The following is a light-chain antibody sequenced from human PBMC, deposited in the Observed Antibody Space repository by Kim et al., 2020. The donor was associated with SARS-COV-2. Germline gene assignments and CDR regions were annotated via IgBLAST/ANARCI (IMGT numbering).Light chain of an antibody. J-gene: IGLJ2*01. CDR2: EVN. Sequence: GQSVPIACTGSSSDLNGYNYVSWYQQHPGKAPKLMIYEVNKRPSGVPDRFSGSKSGNTASLTVSGLQADDEADYYCSSYAGSNNWVFGGGTQLTVL. V-gene: IGLV2-8*01. CDR3: SSYAGSNNWV. CDR1: SSDLNGYNY.